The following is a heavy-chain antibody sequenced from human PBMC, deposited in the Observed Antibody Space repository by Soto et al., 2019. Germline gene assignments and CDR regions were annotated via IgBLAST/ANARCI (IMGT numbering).Heavy chain of an antibody. D-gene: IGHD5-12*01. CDR3: ARDQGVYSGYAHDAFDI. CDR1: GFTFSDYY. CDR2: ISSSGSTI. J-gene: IGHJ3*02. Sequence: GGSLRLSCAASGFTFSDYYMSCIRQAPGKGLEWVSYISSSGSTIYYTDSVKGRFTISRDNAKNSLYLQMNSLRAEDTAVYYCARDQGVYSGYAHDAFDIWGQGTMVTVS. V-gene: IGHV3-11*01.